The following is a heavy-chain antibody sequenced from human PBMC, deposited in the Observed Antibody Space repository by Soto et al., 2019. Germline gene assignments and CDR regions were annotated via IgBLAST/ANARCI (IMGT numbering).Heavy chain of an antibody. Sequence: EVQLLESGGGLVQPGGSLRLSSAASGFTFSSYAMSWVRQAPGKGLEWVSAISGSGGSTYYADSVKGRFTISRDNSKNTLYLQMNSLRAEDTAVYYCAKDKVAVAGTSYYYYGMDVWGQGTTVTVSS. CDR3: AKDKVAVAGTSYYYYGMDV. CDR2: ISGSGGST. D-gene: IGHD6-19*01. CDR1: GFTFSSYA. J-gene: IGHJ6*02. V-gene: IGHV3-23*01.